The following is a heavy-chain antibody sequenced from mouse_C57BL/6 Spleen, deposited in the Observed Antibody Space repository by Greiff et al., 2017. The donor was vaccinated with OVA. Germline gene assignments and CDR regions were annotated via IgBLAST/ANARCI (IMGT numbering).Heavy chain of an antibody. J-gene: IGHJ3*01. V-gene: IGHV1-22*01. CDR2: INPNNGGT. CDR3: AREGVLRPFAY. D-gene: IGHD2-4*01. Sequence: EVQLQQSGPELVKPGASVKMSCKASGYTFTDYNMHWVKQSHGKSLEWIGYINPNNGGTSYNQKFKGKATLTVNKSSSTAYMELRSLTSEDPAVYYCAREGVLRPFAYWGQGTLVTVSA. CDR1: GYTFTDYN.